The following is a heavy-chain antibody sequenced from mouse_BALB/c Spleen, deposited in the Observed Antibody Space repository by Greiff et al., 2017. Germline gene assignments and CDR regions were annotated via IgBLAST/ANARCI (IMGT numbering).Heavy chain of an antibody. J-gene: IGHJ4*01. D-gene: IGHD5-1-1*01. V-gene: IGHV2-5-1*01. CDR3: AKGDTPYYCAMDY. CDR2: IWRGGST. Sequence: VKLMESGPSLVQPSQSLSITCTVSGFSLTSYGVHWVRQSPGKGLEWLGVIWRGGSTDYNAAFMSRLSITKDNSKSQVFFNMNSLQADDTAIYYCAKGDTPYYCAMDYGGQGTSVPVPS. CDR1: GFSLTSYG.